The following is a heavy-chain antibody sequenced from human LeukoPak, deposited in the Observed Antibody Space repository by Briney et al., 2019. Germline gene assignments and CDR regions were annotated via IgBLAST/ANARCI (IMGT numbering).Heavy chain of an antibody. CDR1: GGSFSGYY. J-gene: IGHJ4*02. V-gene: IGHV4-34*01. Sequence: SETLSLTCAVYGGSFSGYYWSWIRQPPGKELEWIGEINHSGSTNYNPSLKSRVTISVDTSKNQFSLKLSSVTAADTAVYYCARGTVVVVAATYFDYWGQGTLVTVSS. CDR3: ARGTVVVVAATYFDY. D-gene: IGHD2-15*01. CDR2: INHSGST.